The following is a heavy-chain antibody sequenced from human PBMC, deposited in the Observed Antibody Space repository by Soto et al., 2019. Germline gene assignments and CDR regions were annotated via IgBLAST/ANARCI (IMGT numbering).Heavy chain of an antibody. CDR3: AAEEGMDEVDYYYVMEV. CDR1: GGSFSSLG. D-gene: IGHD5-12*01. J-gene: IGHJ6*02. V-gene: IGHV1-69*12. CDR2: IIPTFGKT. Sequence: QVQLEQSGAEVRQPGSSVKVSCKASGGSFSSLGLSWVRRAPGQGLEWMGGIIPTFGKTTYTQKFQARITVTADDSTRTAYMELTSLTSEDTAVYYCAAEEGMDEVDYYYVMEVWGQGTAVTV.